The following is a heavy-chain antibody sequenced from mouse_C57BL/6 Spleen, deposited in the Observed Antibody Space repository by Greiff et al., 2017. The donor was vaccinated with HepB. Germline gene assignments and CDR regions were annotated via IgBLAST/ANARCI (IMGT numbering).Heavy chain of an antibody. CDR1: GYTFTSYW. Sequence: VQLQQPGAELVKPGASVKLSCKASGYTFTSYWMQWVKQRPGQGLEWIGEIDPSDSYTNYNQKFKGKATLTVDTSSSTAYMQLSSLTSEDSAVYYCARYYDSNPYWYFDVWGTGTTVTVSS. V-gene: IGHV1-50*01. CDR3: ARYYDSNPYWYFDV. CDR2: IDPSDSYT. J-gene: IGHJ1*03. D-gene: IGHD1-1*01.